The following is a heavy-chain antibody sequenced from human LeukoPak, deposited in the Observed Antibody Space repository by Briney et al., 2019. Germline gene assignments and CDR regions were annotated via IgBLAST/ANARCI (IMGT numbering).Heavy chain of an antibody. D-gene: IGHD5-24*01. CDR1: GSTFTSYW. CDR3: ARAGSLGKWLELFDRRRQRRIATDP. CDR2: INSDGSST. V-gene: IGHV3-74*01. J-gene: IGHJ5*02. Sequence: GGSLRLSGAASGSTFTSYWMHWFRQAPGKGLGWVSRINSDGSSTSYADSVKGRFTISRDNAKNTLYLQMNRLRGEDKRLYYRARAGSLGKWLELFDRRRQRRIATDP.